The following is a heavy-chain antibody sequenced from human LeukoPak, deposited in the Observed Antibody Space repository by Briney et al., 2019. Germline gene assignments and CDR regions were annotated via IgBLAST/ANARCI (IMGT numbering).Heavy chain of an antibody. CDR3: ARSARVVVVVAATT. Sequence: GRSLRLSCAASGFTFSSYGMHWVRQAPGKGLEWVAVIWYDGSNKYYADSVKGRFTISRDNSKNTLYLQMNSLRAEDTAVYYCARSARVVVVVAATTWGQGTLVTVSS. V-gene: IGHV3-33*01. J-gene: IGHJ5*02. CDR2: IWYDGSNK. CDR1: GFTFSSYG. D-gene: IGHD2-15*01.